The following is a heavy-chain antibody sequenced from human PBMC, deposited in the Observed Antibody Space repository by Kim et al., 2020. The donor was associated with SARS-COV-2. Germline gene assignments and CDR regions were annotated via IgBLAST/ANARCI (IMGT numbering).Heavy chain of an antibody. CDR1: GFTFSSYG. Sequence: GGSLRLSCAASGFTFSSYGMHWVRQAPGKGLEWVAVISYDGSNKYYADSVKGRFTISRDNSKNTLYLQMNSLRAEDTAVYYCAKDILENPDYGDYLTDNAFDIWGQGTMVTVSS. V-gene: IGHV3-30*18. D-gene: IGHD4-17*01. CDR3: AKDILENPDYGDYLTDNAFDI. J-gene: IGHJ3*02. CDR2: ISYDGSNK.